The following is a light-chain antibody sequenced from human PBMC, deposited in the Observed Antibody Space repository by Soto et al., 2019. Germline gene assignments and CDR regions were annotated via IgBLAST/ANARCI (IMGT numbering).Light chain of an antibody. Sequence: QSVLTQPASVSGSPGQSITISCTGTSTDVGGYDYVSWYQQYAGKVPKLIIFDVTNRPSGVSNRFSGSKSGNTASLTISGLQAEDEADYYCSSFTSRTTLVVFGGGTQLTVL. J-gene: IGLJ2*01. V-gene: IGLV2-14*03. CDR3: SSFTSRTTLVV. CDR1: STDVGGYDY. CDR2: DVT.